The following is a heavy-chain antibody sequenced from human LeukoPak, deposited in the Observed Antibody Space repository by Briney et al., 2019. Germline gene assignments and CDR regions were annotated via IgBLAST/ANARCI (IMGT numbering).Heavy chain of an antibody. CDR2: IYYSGST. CDR1: GGSISSYY. D-gene: IGHD3-22*01. V-gene: IGHV4-59*01. CDR3: ARTGGYYDSSGPNDY. J-gene: IGHJ4*02. Sequence: SETLSLTCTVSGGSISSYYWSWIRQPPGKGLEWIGYIYYSGSTNYNPSLKSRATISVDTSKNQFSLKLSSVTAADTAVYYCARTGGYYDSSGPNDYWGQGTLVTVSS.